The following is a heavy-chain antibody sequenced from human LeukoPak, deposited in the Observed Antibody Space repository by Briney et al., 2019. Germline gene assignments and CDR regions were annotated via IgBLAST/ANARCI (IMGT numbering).Heavy chain of an antibody. CDR3: ARANRKLRFLGWLPEGYYYYGMDV. J-gene: IGHJ6*02. D-gene: IGHD3-3*01. Sequence: PSETLSLTCTVSGGSVSSGSYYWSWIRQPPGKGLEWIGYIYYSGSTNYNPSLKSRVTISVDTSKNQFSLKLSSVTAADTAVYYCARANRKLRFLGWLPEGYYYYGMDVWGQGTTVTVSS. CDR1: GGSVSSGSYY. V-gene: IGHV4-61*01. CDR2: IYYSGST.